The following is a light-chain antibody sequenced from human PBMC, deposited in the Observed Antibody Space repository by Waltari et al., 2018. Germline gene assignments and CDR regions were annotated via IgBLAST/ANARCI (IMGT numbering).Light chain of an antibody. CDR3: HSRDSSGDVL. V-gene: IGLV3-19*01. CDR1: SLSPYS. CDR2: GKN. J-gene: IGLJ2*01. Sequence: SSELAQDPAVSVALGQTVRITCQGDSLSPYSVSWFHQKPGQAPALVIYGKNNRPSGIPDRFSASSSGSTASLTIIGAQAEDEADYYCHSRDSSGDVLIGGGTKLTVV.